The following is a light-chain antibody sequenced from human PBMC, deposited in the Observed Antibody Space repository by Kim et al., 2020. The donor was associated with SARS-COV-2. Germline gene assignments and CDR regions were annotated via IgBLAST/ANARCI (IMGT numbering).Light chain of an antibody. CDR2: DAS. Sequence: DIHMTQSPSTLSASVGDRVTITCRASQTIITWLAWFQQKPGKAPKLLIYDASTLQSGVPSRFSASGSGTEFTLTINSLQPDDFATYYCQQYHSYSGTVGQGTKVDIK. J-gene: IGKJ1*01. CDR3: QQYHSYSGT. V-gene: IGKV1-5*01. CDR1: QTIITW.